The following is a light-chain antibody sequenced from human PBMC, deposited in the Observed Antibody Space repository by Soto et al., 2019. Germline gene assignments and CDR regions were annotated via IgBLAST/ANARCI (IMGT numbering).Light chain of an antibody. V-gene: IGLV1-51*02. Sequence: QAVVTQPPSVSAAPGQKVTMSCSGSSSNIGKYYVSWHQQLPGTAPKLLIYENDKRPSGIPDRFSGSKSGTSATLGITGLQTGDEADYYCGTWDSSLTTVVFGTGTKLTVL. CDR1: SSNIGKYY. J-gene: IGLJ1*01. CDR2: END. CDR3: GTWDSSLTTVV.